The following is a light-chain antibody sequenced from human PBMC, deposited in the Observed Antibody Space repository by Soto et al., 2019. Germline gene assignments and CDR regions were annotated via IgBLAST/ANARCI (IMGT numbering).Light chain of an antibody. V-gene: IGKV1-5*03. CDR3: QHYNSYSEA. CDR1: QSISYW. CDR2: KAS. Sequence: DIQMTQSPSSLSASVGDRVTITCRASQSISYWLAWHQQKPGKAPKLLIYKASTLKSGVPSRFSGSGSGTEFTLTISSLQPDDFATYYCQHYNSYSEAFGQGTKVDIK. J-gene: IGKJ1*01.